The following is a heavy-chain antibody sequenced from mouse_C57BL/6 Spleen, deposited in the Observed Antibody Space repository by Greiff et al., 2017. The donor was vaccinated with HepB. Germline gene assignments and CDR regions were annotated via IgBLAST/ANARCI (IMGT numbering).Heavy chain of an antibody. CDR1: GFTFSSYA. V-gene: IGHV5-4*03. J-gene: IGHJ3*01. CDR3: ARGSITTVVDTWFAY. Sequence: DVKLVESGGGLVKPGGSLKLSCAASGFTFSSYAMSWVRQTPEKRLEWVATISDGGSYTYYPDNVKGRFTISRDNAKNNLYLQMSHLKSEDTAMYYCARGSITTVVDTWFAYWGQGTLVTVSA. D-gene: IGHD1-1*01. CDR2: ISDGGSYT.